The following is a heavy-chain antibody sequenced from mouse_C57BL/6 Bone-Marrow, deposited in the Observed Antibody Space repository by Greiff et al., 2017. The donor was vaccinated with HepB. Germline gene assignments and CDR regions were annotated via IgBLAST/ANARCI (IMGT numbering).Heavy chain of an antibody. J-gene: IGHJ3*01. V-gene: IGHV5-17*01. CDR2: ISSGSSTI. Sequence: EVKLMESGGGLVKPGGSLKLSCAASGFTFSDYGMHWVRQAPEKGLEWVAYISSGSSTIYYADTVKGRFTISRDNAKNTLFLQMTSLRSEDTAMYYCARKDYVYDGGFAYWGQGTLVTVSA. CDR1: GFTFSDYG. CDR3: ARKDYVYDGGFAY. D-gene: IGHD2-2*01.